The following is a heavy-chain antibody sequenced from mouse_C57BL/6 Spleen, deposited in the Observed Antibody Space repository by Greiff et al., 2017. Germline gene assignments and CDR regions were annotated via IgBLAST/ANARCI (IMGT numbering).Heavy chain of an antibody. CDR2: IDPSDSET. V-gene: IGHV1-52*01. CDR3: ARGYYDYSYAMDY. Sequence: VQLQQSGAELVRPGSSVKLSCKASGYTFTSYWMHWVKQRPIQGLEWIGNIDPSDSETHYNQKFKDKATLTVDKSSSTAYMQLSSLTSEDSAVYYCARGYYDYSYAMDYWGQGTSVTVSS. CDR1: GYTFTSYW. D-gene: IGHD2-4*01. J-gene: IGHJ4*01.